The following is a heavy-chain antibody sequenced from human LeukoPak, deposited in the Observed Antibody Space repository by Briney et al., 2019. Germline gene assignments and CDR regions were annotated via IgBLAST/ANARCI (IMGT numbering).Heavy chain of an antibody. D-gene: IGHD3/OR15-3a*01. J-gene: IGHJ4*02. V-gene: IGHV5-51*01. CDR2: IHPGESDS. Sequence: GESLKISCEASGYRFTTYWIGWVRQMPGRGLEWMGIIHPGESDSKYNPSFQGQVTISADKSISTAYLQWSSLKASDSAMYCCARRGANDLNYFDYWGQGTLVTVSS. CDR3: ARRGANDLNYFDY. CDR1: GYRFTTYW.